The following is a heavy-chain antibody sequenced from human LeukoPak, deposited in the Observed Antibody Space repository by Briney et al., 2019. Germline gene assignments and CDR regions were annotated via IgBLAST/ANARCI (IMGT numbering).Heavy chain of an antibody. CDR3: ASGLLWFGELIPHDAFDI. D-gene: IGHD3-10*01. V-gene: IGHV4-34*01. Sequence: SETLSLTCAVYGGSFSGYYWSWIRQPPGKGLEWIGEINHSESTNYNPSLKSRATISVDTSKNQFSLKLSSVTAADTAVYYCASGLLWFGELIPHDAFDIWGQGTMVTVSS. J-gene: IGHJ3*02. CDR2: INHSEST. CDR1: GGSFSGYY.